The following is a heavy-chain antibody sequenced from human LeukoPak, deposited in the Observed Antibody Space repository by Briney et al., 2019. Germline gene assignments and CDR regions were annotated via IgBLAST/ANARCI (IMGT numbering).Heavy chain of an antibody. CDR1: GGTFSSYA. CDR3: ASFEGTMRKNWFDP. CDR2: IIPIFGTA. V-gene: IGHV1-69*13. Sequence: ASVKVSCKASGGTFSSYAISWVRQAPGQGLEWMGGIIPIFGTANYAQKFQGRVTITADESTSTAYMELSSLRSEDTAVYYCASFEGTMRKNWFDPWGQGTLVTVSS. D-gene: IGHD3-22*01. J-gene: IGHJ5*02.